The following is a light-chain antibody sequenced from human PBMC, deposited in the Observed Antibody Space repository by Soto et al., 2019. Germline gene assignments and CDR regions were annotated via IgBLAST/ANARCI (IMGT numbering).Light chain of an antibody. CDR2: EVI. Sequence: QLVLTQPASVSGSPGQSITISCTGTSSDVGGYNFVSWYQHHPGTPPKLIIYEVIHRPSGVSNRFSGSKSAITASLTISGLQVEDEADYFCSSYSSTTTREVFGTGTKLTVL. V-gene: IGLV2-14*01. CDR1: SSDVGGYNF. CDR3: SSYSSTTTREV. J-gene: IGLJ1*01.